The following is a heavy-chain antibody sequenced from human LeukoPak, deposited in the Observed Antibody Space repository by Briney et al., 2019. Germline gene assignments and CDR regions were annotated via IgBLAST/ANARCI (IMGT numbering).Heavy chain of an antibody. CDR2: IKQDGSEK. CDR3: ARRGYFEFWSGYFQRLEGWFDP. D-gene: IGHD3-3*01. CDR1: GFRFSSYW. V-gene: IGHV3-7*01. Sequence: GGSLRLSCAASGFRFSSYWMSWVRQASGKGLEWVANIKQDGSEKSYVDSVKGRFTVSRDNAKNSLYLEMNSLRAEDTAVYYCARRGYFEFWSGYFQRLEGWFDPWGQGTLVTVSS. J-gene: IGHJ5*02.